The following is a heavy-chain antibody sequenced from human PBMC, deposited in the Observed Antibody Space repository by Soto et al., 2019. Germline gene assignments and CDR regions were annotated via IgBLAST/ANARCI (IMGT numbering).Heavy chain of an antibody. D-gene: IGHD6-19*01. Sequence: QVQLVESGGGVVQPGRSLRLSCAASGFTFSSYAVHWVRQAPGKGLGWVAVISYDGSNKYYADSVKGRFTISRDNSKNTLYLQMNSLRAEDTAVYYCARAPYSSGWYIVDYWGQGTLVTVSS. CDR2: ISYDGSNK. CDR3: ARAPYSSGWYIVDY. J-gene: IGHJ4*02. CDR1: GFTFSSYA. V-gene: IGHV3-30-3*01.